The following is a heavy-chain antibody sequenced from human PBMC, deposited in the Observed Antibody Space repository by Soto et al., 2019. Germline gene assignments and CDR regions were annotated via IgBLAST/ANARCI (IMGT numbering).Heavy chain of an antibody. V-gene: IGHV4-39*01. D-gene: IGHD1-20*01. CDR1: GGSIRGSYYY. CDR2: VFYTGFT. Sequence: SETLSLTCAVPGGSIRGSYYYWGWLRQSPGKGPGWIGSVFYTGFTSYHPSLGSRVSVSVDTSKNQFSLKVSGVSSADTAVYYCATSQKGYNWNYFDHWGQGALVTVSS. J-gene: IGHJ4*02. CDR3: ATSQKGYNWNYFDH.